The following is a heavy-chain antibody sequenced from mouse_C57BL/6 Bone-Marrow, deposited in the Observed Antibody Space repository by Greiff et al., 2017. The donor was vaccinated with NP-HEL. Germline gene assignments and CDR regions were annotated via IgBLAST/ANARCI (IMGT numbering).Heavy chain of an antibody. CDR2: ISNLAYSI. D-gene: IGHD4-1*01. CDR1: GFTFSDYG. CDR3: ARQELGYYYAMDY. V-gene: IGHV5-15*01. J-gene: IGHJ4*01. Sequence: EVQGVESGGGLVQPGGSLKLSCAASGFTFSDYGMAWVRQAPRKGPEWVAFISNLAYSIYYADTVTGRFIISRENAKNTLYLEMSSLRSEDTAMYYCARQELGYYYAMDYWGQGTSVTVSS.